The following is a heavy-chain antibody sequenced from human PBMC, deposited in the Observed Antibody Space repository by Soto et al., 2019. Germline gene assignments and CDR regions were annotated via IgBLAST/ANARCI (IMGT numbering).Heavy chain of an antibody. J-gene: IGHJ6*02. CDR2: IKSKTDGGTT. V-gene: IGHV3-15*07. D-gene: IGHD6-25*01. Sequence: GGSLRLSCAASGFTFSNAWVSWVRQAPGKGLEWVGRIKSKTDGGTTDYAAPVKGRFTISRDGSKNTLYLQMNSLKTEDTAVYNCTTDVGAGAAERYYYYGTDIWGQGTTVTVSS. CDR1: GFTFSNAW. CDR3: TTDVGAGAAERYYYYGTDI.